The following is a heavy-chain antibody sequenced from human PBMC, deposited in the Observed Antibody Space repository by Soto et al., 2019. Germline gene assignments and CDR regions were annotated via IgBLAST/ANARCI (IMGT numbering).Heavy chain of an antibody. CDR1: GYTFTSYA. J-gene: IGHJ4*02. V-gene: IGHV1-3*01. D-gene: IGHD1-26*01. CDR2: INAGNGNT. CDR3: ARDRGLDY. Sequence: QVQLVQSGAEVKKPGASLKVSCKASGYTFTSYAMHWVRQAPGQGLEWMAWINAGNGNTKYSQKFQGRVTITRDTSASTAYMELGRLRCEETAVYYCARDRGLDYWGKGTLVTVSS.